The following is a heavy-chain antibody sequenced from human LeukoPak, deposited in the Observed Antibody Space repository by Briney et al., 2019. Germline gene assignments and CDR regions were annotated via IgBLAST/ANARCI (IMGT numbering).Heavy chain of an antibody. V-gene: IGHV3-15*01. D-gene: IGHD1-7*01. J-gene: IGHJ5*02. CDR3: STVSELYNA. CDR2: IKSKTDDETI. Sequence: GGSLRLSCAASGFIFSNAWMSWARQAPGKGLEWVGRIKSKTDDETIDYAAPVKGRFTISRDDSRNTLYLQTNSLKTEDTAVYYCSTVSELYNAWGQGTLVTVSS. CDR1: GFIFSNAW.